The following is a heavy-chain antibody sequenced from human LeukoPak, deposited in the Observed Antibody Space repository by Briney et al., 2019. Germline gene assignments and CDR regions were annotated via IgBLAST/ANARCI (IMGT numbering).Heavy chain of an antibody. D-gene: IGHD1-26*01. CDR2: IKSKTDGGTT. J-gene: IGHJ4*02. Sequence: KSGGSLRLSCAASGFTFSNAWMSWVRQAPGKGLEWVGCIKSKTDGGTTDYAAPVKGRFTISRDDSKNTLYLQMNSLKTEDTAVYYCTALGATRDYWGQGTLVTVSS. CDR3: TALGATRDY. CDR1: GFTFSNAW. V-gene: IGHV3-15*01.